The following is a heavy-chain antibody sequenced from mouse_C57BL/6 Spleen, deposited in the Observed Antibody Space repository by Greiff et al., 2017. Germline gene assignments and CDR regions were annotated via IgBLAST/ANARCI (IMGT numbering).Heavy chain of an antibody. CDR3: ARSLYYYGSSYFYAMDY. Sequence: QVQLQQPGAELVRPGSSVKLSCKASGYNFTSYWMHWVKQRPIQGLEWIGNIDPSDSETHYNQKFKDKATLTVDKSYSTAYMQLSSLTSEDSAVYYCARSLYYYGSSYFYAMDYWGQGTSVTVSS. J-gene: IGHJ4*01. V-gene: IGHV1-52*01. CDR1: GYNFTSYW. CDR2: IDPSDSET. D-gene: IGHD1-1*01.